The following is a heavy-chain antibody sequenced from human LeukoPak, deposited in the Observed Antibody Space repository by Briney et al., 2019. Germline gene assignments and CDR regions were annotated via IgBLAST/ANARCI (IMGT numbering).Heavy chain of an antibody. J-gene: IGHJ4*02. CDR1: GFTVSSNY. D-gene: IGHD6-19*01. CDR2: IYTVGST. V-gene: IGHV3-66*01. CDR3: ARAQSSGWSTLFDY. Sequence: EGSLRLSCAASGFTVSSNYMSWVRQAPGKGLEWVSIIYTVGSTYYADSVKGRFTISRDNSKNTLYLQMNSLRVEDTAVYYCARAQSSGWSTLFDYWGQGTLVTVSS.